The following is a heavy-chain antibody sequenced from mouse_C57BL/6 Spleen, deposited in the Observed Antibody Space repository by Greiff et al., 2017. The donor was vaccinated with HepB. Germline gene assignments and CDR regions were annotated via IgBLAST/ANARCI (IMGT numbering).Heavy chain of an antibody. Sequence: VQLQQSGPELVKPGASVKISCKASGYSFTGYYMNWVKQSPEKSLEWIGEINPSTGGTTYNQKFKAKATLTVDKSSSTAYMQLKSLTSEDSAVYYWAIYDGYYGVYYAMDYWGQGTSVTVSS. CDR2: INPSTGGT. CDR3: AIYDGYYGVYYAMDY. CDR1: GYSFTGYY. D-gene: IGHD2-3*01. V-gene: IGHV1-42*01. J-gene: IGHJ4*01.